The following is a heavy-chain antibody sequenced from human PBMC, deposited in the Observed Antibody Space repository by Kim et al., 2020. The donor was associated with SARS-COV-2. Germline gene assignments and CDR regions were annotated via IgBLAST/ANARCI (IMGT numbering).Heavy chain of an antibody. J-gene: IGHJ6*02. Sequence: GGSLRLSCVASGFTSGAFDMRWVRQVPGKGLEWVSGIYWNGDSIDYADSVKGRFTISRDNAKNPLYLQMNNLRPEDTALYYCIKGISPGGGDVWRQETAVT. CDR2: IYWNGDSI. V-gene: IGHV3-9*02. D-gene: IGHD2-15*01. CDR3: IKGISPGGGDV. CDR1: GFTSGAFD.